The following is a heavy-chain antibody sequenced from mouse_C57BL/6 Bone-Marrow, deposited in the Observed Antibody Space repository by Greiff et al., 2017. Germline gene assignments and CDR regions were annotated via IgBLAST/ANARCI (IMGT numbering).Heavy chain of an antibody. Sequence: DVMLVESGGGLVKPGGSLKLSCAASGFTFSSYAMSWVRQTPEKRLEWVATISDGGSYTYYPDNVKGRFTISRDNAKNNLYLQMSHLKSEDTAMYYWARMSITPYFDYWGQGTTLTVSS. CDR1: GFTFSSYA. D-gene: IGHD1-1*01. CDR2: ISDGGSYT. V-gene: IGHV5-4*03. CDR3: ARMSITPYFDY. J-gene: IGHJ2*01.